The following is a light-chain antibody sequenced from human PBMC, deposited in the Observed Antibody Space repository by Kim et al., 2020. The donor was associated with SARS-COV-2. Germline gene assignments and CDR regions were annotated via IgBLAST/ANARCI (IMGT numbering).Light chain of an antibody. CDR3: QQYDRSPYT. J-gene: IGKJ2*01. V-gene: IGKV3-20*01. Sequence: EIVLTQSPGTLSLSPGERATLSCRASQSVASNHLAWFQQKPGQAPRLLVYGTSSMATGIPDRFSGSGSGTDFTLTISRLEPEDFAIYYCQQYDRSPYTFGQGTKLEI. CDR1: QSVASNH. CDR2: GTS.